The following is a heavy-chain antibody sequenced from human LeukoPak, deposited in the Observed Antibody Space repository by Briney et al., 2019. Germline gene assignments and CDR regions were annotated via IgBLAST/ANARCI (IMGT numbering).Heavy chain of an antibody. CDR2: ISGSGGST. D-gene: IGHD2-2*01. V-gene: IGHV3-23*01. Sequence: PGGSLRLSCAASGFTFSSYAMSWVRQAPGKGLEWVSAISGSGGSTYYADSVKGRFTISRDNSKNTLYLQMNSLRAEDTAVYYCAEDLKRYCSSTSCYPFDYWGQGTLVTVSS. CDR3: AEDLKRYCSSTSCYPFDY. CDR1: GFTFSSYA. J-gene: IGHJ4*02.